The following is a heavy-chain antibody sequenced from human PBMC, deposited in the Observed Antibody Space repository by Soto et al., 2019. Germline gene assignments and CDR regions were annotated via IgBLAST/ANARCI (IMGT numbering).Heavy chain of an antibody. D-gene: IGHD3-16*01. J-gene: IGHJ4*02. CDR3: AHSPWGAAPDY. CDR1: GFPLSARGVG. V-gene: IGHV2-5*01. Sequence: QITLKESGPTLVKPTETLTLTCTVSGFPLSARGVGVGWIRQPPGKALEWLAIIYWNDDKRYRPSLKSRLTITKDTSKNQVILTMTNPDPVDTAKYYCAHSPWGAAPDYWGQGTLVTVSS. CDR2: IYWNDDK.